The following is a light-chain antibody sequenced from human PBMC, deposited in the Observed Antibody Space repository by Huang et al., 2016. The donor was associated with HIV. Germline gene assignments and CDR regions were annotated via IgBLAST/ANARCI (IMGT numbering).Light chain of an antibody. Sequence: DIQMTQSPSTLSASVGDRVTITCLASQSISSWLAWYQQNPGKAPKLLIYKASSLESGVPSRVSGSGSGTEFTLTISSLQPDDFATYYCQQYNSYWTFGQGTKVEIK. CDR3: QQYNSYWT. V-gene: IGKV1-5*03. CDR1: QSISSW. CDR2: KAS. J-gene: IGKJ1*01.